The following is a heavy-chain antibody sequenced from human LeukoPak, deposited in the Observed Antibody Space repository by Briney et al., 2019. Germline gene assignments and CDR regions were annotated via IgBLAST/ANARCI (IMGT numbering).Heavy chain of an antibody. V-gene: IGHV4-59*01. D-gene: IGHD2-2*01. CDR1: GGSISSYC. J-gene: IGHJ3*02. Sequence: SETLSLTCTVSGGSISSYCWSWIRQPPGKGLEWIGYIYYSGSTNYNPSLKSRVTISVDTSKNQFSLKLSSVTAADTAVYYRAAPGSITQHAFDIWGQGTMVTVSS. CDR2: IYYSGST. CDR3: AAPGSITQHAFDI.